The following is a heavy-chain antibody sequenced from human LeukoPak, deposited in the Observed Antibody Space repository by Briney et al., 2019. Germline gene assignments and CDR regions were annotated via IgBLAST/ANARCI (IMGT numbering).Heavy chain of an antibody. CDR1: GFTFSSYA. CDR3: ARSERGSGYYAHPSY. Sequence: GGSLRLSCAASGFTFSSYAMSWVRRAPGKGLEWVSAISGSGGSTYYADSVKGRFTISRDNSKNTLYLQMNSLRAEDTAVYYCARSERGSGYYAHPSYWGQGTLVTVSS. J-gene: IGHJ4*02. D-gene: IGHD3-22*01. V-gene: IGHV3-23*01. CDR2: ISGSGGST.